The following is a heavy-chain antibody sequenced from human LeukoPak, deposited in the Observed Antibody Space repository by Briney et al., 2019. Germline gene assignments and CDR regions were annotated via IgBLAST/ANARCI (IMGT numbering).Heavy chain of an antibody. J-gene: IGHJ4*02. CDR3: ARVLTLWFGALDY. Sequence: GGSLRLSCTASGFTFSSHDMHWVRQAPGKGLQWLAFIRYDGSRVYYSDSVKGRFTIFRDNSKNTVYLQMNSLRADDTALYYCARVLTLWFGALDYWGQGRMVSV. CDR1: GFTFSSHD. D-gene: IGHD3-10*01. CDR2: IRYDGSRV. V-gene: IGHV3-30*02.